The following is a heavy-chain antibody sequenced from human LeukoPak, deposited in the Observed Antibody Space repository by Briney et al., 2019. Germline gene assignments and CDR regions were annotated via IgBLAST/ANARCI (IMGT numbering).Heavy chain of an antibody. J-gene: IGHJ4*02. Sequence: SETLSLTCTVSSGSISNSNYYWGWIRQPPGKGLEWIGFFHHSGSTNYNPSFKSRVTISADTSNNHFSLRLTSVTAADTAVYYCAGGWLPDKNDFWGQGTLVTVSA. CDR2: FHHSGST. V-gene: IGHV4-39*07. D-gene: IGHD5-24*01. CDR3: AGGWLPDKNDF. CDR1: SGSISNSNYY.